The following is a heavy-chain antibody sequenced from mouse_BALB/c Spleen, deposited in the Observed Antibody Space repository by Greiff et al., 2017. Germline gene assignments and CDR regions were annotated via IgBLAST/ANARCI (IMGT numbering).Heavy chain of an antibody. CDR3: ARDRGARATDYAMDY. V-gene: IGHV5-4*02. CDR2: ISDGGSYT. D-gene: IGHD3-1*01. J-gene: IGHJ4*01. Sequence: EVMLVESGGGLVKPGGSLKLSCAASGFTFSDYYMYWVRQTPEKRLEWVATISDGGSYTYYPDSVKGRFTISRDNAKNNLYLQMSSLKSEDTAMYYCARDRGARATDYAMDYWGQGTSVTVSS. CDR1: GFTFSDYY.